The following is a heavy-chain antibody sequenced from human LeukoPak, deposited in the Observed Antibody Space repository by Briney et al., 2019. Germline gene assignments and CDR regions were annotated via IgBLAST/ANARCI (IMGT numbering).Heavy chain of an antibody. J-gene: IGHJ4*02. Sequence: GESLKISCKGSGYSFTSYWISWVRQMPGKGVEWMGRIGPSDSYTNYSPSFQGHVTISADKSISTVYLQWSSLKASDTAMYYCARHSAGIVVAGKWGQGTLVTVSS. D-gene: IGHD6-19*01. CDR1: GYSFTSYW. V-gene: IGHV5-10-1*01. CDR2: IGPSDSYT. CDR3: ARHSAGIVVAGK.